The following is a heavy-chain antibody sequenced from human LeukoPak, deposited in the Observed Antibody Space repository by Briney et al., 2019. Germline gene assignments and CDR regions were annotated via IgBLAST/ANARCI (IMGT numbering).Heavy chain of an antibody. CDR3: AKDPNGDYIGTFDI. V-gene: IGHV3-23*01. CDR2: LSGNGA. D-gene: IGHD4-17*01. CDR1: QFNFNKFG. J-gene: IGHJ3*02. Sequence: GGSLRLSCTNSQFNFNKFGMTWVRQAPGKGLEWVASLSGNGAQYADSVRGRFAISRDNSKNTLYLQMNSLRAEDTAVYFCAKDPNGDYIGTFDIWGQGTMVTVSS.